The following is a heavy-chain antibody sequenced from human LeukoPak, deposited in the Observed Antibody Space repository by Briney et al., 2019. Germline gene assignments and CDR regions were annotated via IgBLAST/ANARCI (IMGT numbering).Heavy chain of an antibody. D-gene: IGHD3-3*01. CDR1: GFTFSDYW. Sequence: GGSLRLSCAAAGFTFSDYWMSWVRQAPGKGLEWVANIKQDGREKYYVVYVTGRFTISRDNAKNSLYLQVNSLRAEDTAVYYCARLNYDFWSGVWEGYYMDVWGKGTTVTASS. CDR3: ARLNYDFWSGVWEGYYMDV. CDR2: IKQDGREK. J-gene: IGHJ6*03. V-gene: IGHV3-7*01.